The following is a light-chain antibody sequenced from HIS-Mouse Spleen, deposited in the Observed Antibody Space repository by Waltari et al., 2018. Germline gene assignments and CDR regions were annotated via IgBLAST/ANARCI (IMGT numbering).Light chain of an antibody. V-gene: IGLV3-25*03. Sequence: SYELTQPPSVSVSPGQTARTTCSGDALPKQYAYWYQQKPGKAPVLVIYKDSERPSGIPERFSGSSSGTTVTLTISGVQAEDEADYYCQSADSSGTYWVFGGGTKLTVL. CDR3: QSADSSGTYWV. J-gene: IGLJ3*02. CDR2: KDS. CDR1: ALPKQY.